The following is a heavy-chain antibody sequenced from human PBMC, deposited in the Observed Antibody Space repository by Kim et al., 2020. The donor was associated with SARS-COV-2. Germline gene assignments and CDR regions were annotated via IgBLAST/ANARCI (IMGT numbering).Heavy chain of an antibody. J-gene: IGHJ4*02. CDR2: T. D-gene: IGHD2-21*02. Sequence: TYDNPYLKTRVAISVDTSKNQFSLRLSSVTARDTAVYYCARRTAGAGFYYWGQGTLVTVSA. CDR3: ARRTAGAGFYY. V-gene: IGHV4-39*01.